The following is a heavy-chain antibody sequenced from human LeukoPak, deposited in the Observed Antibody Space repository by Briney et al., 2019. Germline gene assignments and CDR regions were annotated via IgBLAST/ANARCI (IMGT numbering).Heavy chain of an antibody. CDR3: ARGTSISMYYDFWSGYYRPEYFQH. J-gene: IGHJ1*01. CDR2: ISAYNGNT. Sequence: EASVTVSCTASGYTFTSYGISWVRQAPGQGLEWMGWISAYNGNTNYAQKLQGRVTMTTDTSTSTAYMELRSLRSDDTAVYYCARGTSISMYYDFWSGYYRPEYFQHWGQGTLVTVSS. CDR1: GYTFTSYG. D-gene: IGHD3-3*01. V-gene: IGHV1-18*01.